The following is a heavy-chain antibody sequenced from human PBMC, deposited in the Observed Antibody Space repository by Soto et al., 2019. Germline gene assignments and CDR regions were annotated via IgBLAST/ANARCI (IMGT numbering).Heavy chain of an antibody. CDR2: IFSNDEK. CDR1: GFSLSNARMG. Sequence: GSGPTLVNPTETLTLTCTVSGFSLSNARMGVSWIRQPPGKALEWLAHIFSNDEKSYSTSLKSRLTISKDTSKSQVVLTMTNMDPVDTATYYCARIRSDILTGYYKGPPDYFDYWGQGTLVTVSS. V-gene: IGHV2-26*01. CDR3: ARIRSDILTGYYKGPPDYFDY. D-gene: IGHD3-9*01. J-gene: IGHJ4*02.